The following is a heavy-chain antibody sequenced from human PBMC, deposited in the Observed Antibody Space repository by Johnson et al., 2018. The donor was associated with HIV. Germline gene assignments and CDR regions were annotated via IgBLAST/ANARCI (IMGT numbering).Heavy chain of an antibody. CDR2: ISYDGSNK. V-gene: IGHV3-30-3*01. J-gene: IGHJ3*02. CDR3: VRAQFLEWLFFDAFDI. D-gene: IGHD3-3*01. CDR1: GFTFSSYA. Sequence: QVQLVESGGGVVRPGGSLRLSCAASGFTFSSYAMHWVRQAPGKGLEWVAVISYDGSNKYYADSVKGRFTISRDNSKNTLFLQMNSLRAEDTALYYCVRAQFLEWLFFDAFDIWGQGTVVTVSS.